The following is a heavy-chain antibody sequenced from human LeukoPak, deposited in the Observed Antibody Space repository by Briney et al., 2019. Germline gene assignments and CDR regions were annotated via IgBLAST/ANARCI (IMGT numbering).Heavy chain of an antibody. CDR2: ISSSSSYI. Sequence: GGSLRLSCAASGFTFSSYSMNWVGQAPGKGLEWVSSISSSSSYIYYADSVKGRFTISRDNAKNSLYLQMNSLRAEDTAVYYCARRRGYYGSGSYYKGYMDVWGKGTTVTVSS. CDR1: GFTFSSYS. J-gene: IGHJ6*03. V-gene: IGHV3-21*01. CDR3: ARRRGYYGSGSYYKGYMDV. D-gene: IGHD3-10*01.